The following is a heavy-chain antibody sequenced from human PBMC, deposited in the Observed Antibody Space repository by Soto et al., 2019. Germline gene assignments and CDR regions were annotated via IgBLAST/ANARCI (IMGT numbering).Heavy chain of an antibody. Sequence: SQTLSLTCAISGDSVSSNSAAWNWIRQSPSRDLEWLGRTYYRSKWYNDYAVSVKSRITINPDTSKNQFSLQLNSVTPEDTAVYYCARAHMVRGVIYYYYCGMDVWGQGTTVTVS. J-gene: IGHJ6*02. CDR1: GDSVSSNSAA. D-gene: IGHD3-10*01. V-gene: IGHV6-1*01. CDR3: ARAHMVRGVIYYYYCGMDV. CDR2: TYYRSKWYN.